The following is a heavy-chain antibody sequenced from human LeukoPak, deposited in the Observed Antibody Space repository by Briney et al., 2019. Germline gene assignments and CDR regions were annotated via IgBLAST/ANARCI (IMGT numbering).Heavy chain of an antibody. CDR3: ATSSGWFGPNWFDP. J-gene: IGHJ5*02. CDR2: ISYDGSNK. D-gene: IGHD6-19*01. Sequence: PGRSLRLSCAASGFTFSSYAMHWVRQAPGKGLEWVAVISYDGSNKYYADSVKGRFTISRDNSKNTLYLQMNSLRAEDTAVYYCATSSGWFGPNWFDPWGQGTLVTVSS. CDR1: GFTFSSYA. V-gene: IGHV3-30-3*01.